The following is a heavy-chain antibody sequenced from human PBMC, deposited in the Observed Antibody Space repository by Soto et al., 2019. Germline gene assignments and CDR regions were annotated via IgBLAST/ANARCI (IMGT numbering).Heavy chain of an antibody. CDR2: ISAYHGIT. V-gene: IGHV1-18*01. D-gene: IGHD2-21*01. Sequence: ASVKVSCKASGGTFSSYTISWVRQAPGQGLEWMGWISAYHGITNYAQELQGRVTMTTDTSTSTAYMELRSLRSDDTAVYYCARCHILHAFDIWGQGTMVTVSS. CDR3: ARCHILHAFDI. CDR1: GGTFSSYT. J-gene: IGHJ3*02.